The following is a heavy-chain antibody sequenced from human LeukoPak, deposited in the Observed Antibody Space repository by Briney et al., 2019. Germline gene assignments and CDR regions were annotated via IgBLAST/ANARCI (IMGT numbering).Heavy chain of an antibody. V-gene: IGHV4-61*02. CDR2: IYTSGST. Sequence: SETLSLTCTVSGGSISSGSYYWSWLRQPAGKGLEWIGRIYTSGSTNYNPSLKSRVTISVDTSKNQFSLKLSSVTAADTAVYYCASGIAAAGRKARIDYWGQGTLATVSS. D-gene: IGHD6-13*01. CDR3: ASGIAAAGRKARIDY. CDR1: GGSISSGSYY. J-gene: IGHJ4*02.